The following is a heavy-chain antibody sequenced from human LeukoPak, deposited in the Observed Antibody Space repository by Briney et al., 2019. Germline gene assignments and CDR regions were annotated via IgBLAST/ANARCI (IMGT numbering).Heavy chain of an antibody. CDR3: ARGYCSGGSCYIDY. D-gene: IGHD2-15*01. CDR2: INPNSGGT. V-gene: IGHV1-2*02. Sequence: ASVKVSCKASGYTFTRYYIHWVRQAPGQRLEWMGWINPNSGGTNYAQKFQGRVTMTRDTSISTAYMELSRLSSDDTAVYYCARGYCSGGSCYIDYWGQGTLVTVSS. CDR1: GYTFTRYY. J-gene: IGHJ4*02.